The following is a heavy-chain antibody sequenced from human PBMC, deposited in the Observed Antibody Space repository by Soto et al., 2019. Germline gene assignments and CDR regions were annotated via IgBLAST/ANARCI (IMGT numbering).Heavy chain of an antibody. Sequence: EVQLVESGGGLVKPGGYLRLSCAASGFTFSSYSMNWVRQAPGKGLEWVSSISSSSSYIYYADSVKGRFTISRDNAKNSLYLQMNSLRAEDTAVYYCARGSITGDYYFDYWGRGTLVTVSS. J-gene: IGHJ4*02. V-gene: IGHV3-21*01. CDR1: GFTFSSYS. CDR3: ARGSITGDYYFDY. D-gene: IGHD7-27*01. CDR2: ISSSSSYI.